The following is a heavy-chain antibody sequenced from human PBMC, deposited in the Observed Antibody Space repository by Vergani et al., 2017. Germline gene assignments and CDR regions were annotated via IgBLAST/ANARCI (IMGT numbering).Heavy chain of an antibody. Sequence: QVQLVESGGGVVQPGRSLRLSCAASGFTFSSYGMHWVRQAPGKGLEWVAVIWYDGSNKYYADSVKGRFTISRDNSKNTLYLQMNSLRADDTAVYYCASFVPLRDYWGQGTLVTVSS. J-gene: IGHJ4*02. D-gene: IGHD2-8*01. CDR2: IWYDGSNK. CDR1: GFTFSSYG. V-gene: IGHV3-33*01. CDR3: ASFVPLRDY.